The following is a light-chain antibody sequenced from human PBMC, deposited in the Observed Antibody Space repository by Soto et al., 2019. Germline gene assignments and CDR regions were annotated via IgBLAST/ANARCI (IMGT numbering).Light chain of an antibody. CDR3: SSYTSSSTL. CDR2: AVT. J-gene: IGLJ1*01. CDR1: SSDVGGYNY. Sequence: QSALTQPASVSGSPGQSITISCTGTSSDVGGYNYVSWYQQHPGKAPKLMIYAVTDRPSGVSSRFSGSKSGNTASLTISGLQAEDEADYCSSYTSSSTLFGTGTKVTVL. V-gene: IGLV2-14*01.